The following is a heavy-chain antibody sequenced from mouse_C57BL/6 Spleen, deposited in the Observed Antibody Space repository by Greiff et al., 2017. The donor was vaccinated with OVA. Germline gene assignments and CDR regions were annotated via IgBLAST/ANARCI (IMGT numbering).Heavy chain of an antibody. CDR3: ARSPIYYGNPFAY. CDR1: GYAFTNYL. CDR2: INPGSGGT. V-gene: IGHV1-54*01. D-gene: IGHD2-1*01. Sequence: VQLQQSGAELVRPGTSVKVSCKASGYAFTNYLIEWVKQRPGQGLEWIGVINPGSGGTNYNEKFKGKATLTADKSSSTAYMQLSSLTSEDSAVYFCARSPIYYGNPFAYWGQGTLVTVSA. J-gene: IGHJ3*01.